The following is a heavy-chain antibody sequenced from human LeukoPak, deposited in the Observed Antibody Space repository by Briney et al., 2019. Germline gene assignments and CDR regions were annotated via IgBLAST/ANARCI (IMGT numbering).Heavy chain of an antibody. Sequence: PSETLSLTCTVSGGSISSGDYYWSWIRQPPGKGLEWIGYIYYSGSTYYNPSLKSRVTISVDTSKNQFSLKLSSVTAADTAVYYCARTYSSSWATIDYWGQGTLVTVSS. CDR2: IYYSGST. CDR1: GGSISSGDYY. CDR3: ARTYSSSWATIDY. J-gene: IGHJ4*02. V-gene: IGHV4-30-4*01. D-gene: IGHD6-13*01.